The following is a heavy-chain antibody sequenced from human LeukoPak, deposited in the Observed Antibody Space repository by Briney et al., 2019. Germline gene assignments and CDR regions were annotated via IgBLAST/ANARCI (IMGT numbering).Heavy chain of an antibody. CDR1: GFTFSSYG. Sequence: PGGSLRLSCAASGFTFSSYGMHWVRQAPGKGLEWVAFIRYDGSNKYYADSVKGRFTISRDNSKNTLYLQMNSLRAEDTAVYYCAKDLGMATMGEGFDIWGQGTMVTVSS. D-gene: IGHD5-24*01. V-gene: IGHV3-30*02. CDR2: IRYDGSNK. J-gene: IGHJ3*02. CDR3: AKDLGMATMGEGFDI.